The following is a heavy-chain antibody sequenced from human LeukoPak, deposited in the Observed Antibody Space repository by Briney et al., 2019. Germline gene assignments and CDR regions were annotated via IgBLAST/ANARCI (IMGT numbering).Heavy chain of an antibody. CDR1: GFTVGNNY. V-gene: IGHV3-53*01. CDR3: ARATLDN. J-gene: IGHJ4*02. CDR2: IYSGGST. Sequence: SGGSLRLSCAASGFTVGNNYISWVRQAPGKGLEWVSVIYSGGSTKYADSVKARFTISRDNSKNTVYLQMNSLRADDTAVYYCARATLDNWGQGTLVTVSS.